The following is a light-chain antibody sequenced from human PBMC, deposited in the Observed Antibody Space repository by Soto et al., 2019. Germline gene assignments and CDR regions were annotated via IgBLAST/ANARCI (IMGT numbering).Light chain of an antibody. Sequence: DIVMTQSPDSLAVSLGERATINCKSSQSVLYSANNKNYLAWYQQKAGQPPKVLIYWASNRESGVPDRFSGSGSGTDFTLTISSLQAEDVAVYYCQQYYISPLTFGGGTKVENK. V-gene: IGKV4-1*01. CDR2: WAS. J-gene: IGKJ4*01. CDR3: QQYYISPLT. CDR1: QSVLYSANNKNY.